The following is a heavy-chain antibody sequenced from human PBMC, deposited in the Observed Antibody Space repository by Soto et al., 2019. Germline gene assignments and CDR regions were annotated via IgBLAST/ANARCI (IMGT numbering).Heavy chain of an antibody. D-gene: IGHD3-10*01. CDR3: AREGGSYFDN. CDR1: GGTLINYA. V-gene: IGHV1-69*06. J-gene: IGHJ4*02. Sequence: QVQLVQSGAEMKKPGSSVKVSCKASGGTLINYAISWVRQAPGQGLEWMGGVIPMFGTTNYAQKFLGRVTIIADKYTSTVYMDLGRLTSEDTALYYCAREGGSYFDNWGQGTLVTVSS. CDR2: VIPMFGTT.